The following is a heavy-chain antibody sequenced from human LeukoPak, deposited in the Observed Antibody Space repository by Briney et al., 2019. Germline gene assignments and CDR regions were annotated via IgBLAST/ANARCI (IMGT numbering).Heavy chain of an antibody. V-gene: IGHV1-2*02. CDR3: ARDGVGYYDSSGYYYFQH. CDR1: GYTFTGYY. Sequence: GASVKVSCKASGYTFTGYYMHWVRQAPGQGLEWMGWINPNSGGTNYAQKCQGRVTMTRDTSISTAYMELSRLRSDDTAVYYCARDGVGYYDSSGYYYFQHWGQGTLVTVSS. J-gene: IGHJ1*01. D-gene: IGHD3-22*01. CDR2: INPNSGGT.